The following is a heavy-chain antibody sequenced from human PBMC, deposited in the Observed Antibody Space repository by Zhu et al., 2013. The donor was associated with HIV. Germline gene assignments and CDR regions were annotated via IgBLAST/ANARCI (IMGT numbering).Heavy chain of an antibody. V-gene: IGHV3-30*04. CDR3: AKDSTVYYDIMTNYYNGCFDY. CDR1: GLTFSDYS. Sequence: VQLEESGGGVVQPGRSLRLSCSASGLTFSDYSMHWVRQAPGKGLEWVAVISHDGSSKDYADSVKGRFTISRDNSKNTVFLQMSSLRPDDTAVYYCAKDSTVYYDIMTNYYNGCFDYWGQGALVSVS. CDR2: ISHDGSSK. J-gene: IGHJ4*02. D-gene: IGHD3-9*01.